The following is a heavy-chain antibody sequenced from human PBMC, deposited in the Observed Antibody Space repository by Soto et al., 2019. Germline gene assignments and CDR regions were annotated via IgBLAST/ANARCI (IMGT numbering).Heavy chain of an antibody. J-gene: IGHJ6*03. D-gene: IGHD4-17*01. CDR2: IYYSGST. Sequence: SETLSLTCTVSGGSISSSSYYWGWIRQPPGKGLEWIGSIYYSGSTYYNPSLKSRVTISVDTSKNQFSLKLSSVTAADTAVYYCARRTVTYYYYYMDVWGKGTTVTVSS. CDR3: ARRTVTYYYYYMDV. V-gene: IGHV4-39*01. CDR1: GGSISSSSYY.